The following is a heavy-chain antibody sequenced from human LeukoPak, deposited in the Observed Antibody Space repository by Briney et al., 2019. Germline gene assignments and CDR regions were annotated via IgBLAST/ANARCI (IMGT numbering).Heavy chain of an antibody. CDR2: INYSGNT. CDR3: ARQGISFFGVVMSWFDP. CDR1: DGSFSGYY. V-gene: IGHV4-34*01. Sequence: PSETLSLTCAIYDGSFSGYYWSWIRQPPGKGLEWIGEINYSGNTNYNPSLKSRVTMSRDTSKNQFSLRVTSVTAADTAVYYCARQGISFFGVVMSWFDPWGQGSQVTVSS. J-gene: IGHJ5*02. D-gene: IGHD3-3*01.